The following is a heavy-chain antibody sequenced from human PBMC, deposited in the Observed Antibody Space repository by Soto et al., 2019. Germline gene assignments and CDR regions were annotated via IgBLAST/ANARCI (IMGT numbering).Heavy chain of an antibody. CDR2: LYYSGTT. Sequence: QVQLQESGPGLVKPSQTLSLTCTVSGGSISSGDYYWRWIRQPPGKGLEWIGYLYYSGTTYYNPSLKCLVTISVDASKNKFSLKLSSVTAADTAVYYGASDSPAARGDWFDPWGQGTLVTVSS. D-gene: IGHD2-2*01. J-gene: IGHJ5*02. CDR3: ASDSPAARGDWFDP. V-gene: IGHV4-30-4*01. CDR1: GGSISSGDYY.